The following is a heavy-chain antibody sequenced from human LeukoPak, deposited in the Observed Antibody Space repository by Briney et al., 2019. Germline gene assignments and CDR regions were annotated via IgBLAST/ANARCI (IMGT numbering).Heavy chain of an antibody. D-gene: IGHD3-10*01. CDR1: GFPFTVYP. J-gene: IGHJ4*02. Sequence: PGGSLRLSCAASGFPFTVYPTHWVRQAPGKGLEWVSVFYSGGSAYYADSVKGRFTISRDLSTNTLFLQMISLRAEDTAVYYCATPGGSGDYPYPTYFNYWGQGTLITVSS. V-gene: IGHV3-53*01. CDR2: FYSGGSA. CDR3: ATPGGSGDYPYPTYFNY.